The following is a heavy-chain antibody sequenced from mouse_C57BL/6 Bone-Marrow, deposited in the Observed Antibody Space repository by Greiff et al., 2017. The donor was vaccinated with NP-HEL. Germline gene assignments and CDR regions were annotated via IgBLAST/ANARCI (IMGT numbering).Heavy chain of an antibody. J-gene: IGHJ2*01. Sequence: QVQLQQPGAELVRPGSSVKLSCKASGYTFTSYWMDWVKQRPGQGLEWIGNIYPSDSETHYNQKFKDKATLTVDKSSSTAYMQLSSLTSEDSAVYYCAFYDGYYFDYCGQGTTLTVSS. D-gene: IGHD2-3*01. CDR1: GYTFTSYW. CDR2: IYPSDSET. V-gene: IGHV1-61*01. CDR3: AFYDGYYFDY.